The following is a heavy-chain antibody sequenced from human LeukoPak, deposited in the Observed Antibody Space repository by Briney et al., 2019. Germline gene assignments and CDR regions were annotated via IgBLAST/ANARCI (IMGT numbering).Heavy chain of an antibody. CDR1: GDSFTSYW. CDR3: ARLGYSGYDSPDNYYYGMDV. V-gene: IGHV5-51*01. CDR2: TYPVDSHT. Sequence: GEPLKISCKGSGDSFTSYWIGWVRQMPGKGLEWMGITYPVDSHTRYSPSFQGQVTISADKSISTAYLQWSSLKASDTAMYYCARLGYSGYDSPDNYYYGMDVWGQGTTVTVSS. J-gene: IGHJ6*02. D-gene: IGHD5-12*01.